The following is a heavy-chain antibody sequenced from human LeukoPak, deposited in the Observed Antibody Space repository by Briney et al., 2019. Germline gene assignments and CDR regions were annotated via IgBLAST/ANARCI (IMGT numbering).Heavy chain of an antibody. D-gene: IGHD6-19*01. Sequence: PGGSLRLPYAPCGFTFSHYYITCIRQAPATGREWVAFISSSSSHTNYADSVKGRFTISRHNSKTTLYLQMNRLRAEDTAVYYCAKSRGSSKSGPQWLAYFDYWGKGTLVTVSS. V-gene: IGHV3-11*03. CDR1: GFTFSHYY. CDR2: ISSSSSHT. J-gene: IGHJ4*02. CDR3: AKSRGSSKSGPQWLAYFDY.